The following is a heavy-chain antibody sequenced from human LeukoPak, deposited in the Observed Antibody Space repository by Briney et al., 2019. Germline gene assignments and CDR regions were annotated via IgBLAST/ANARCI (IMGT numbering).Heavy chain of an antibody. Sequence: PSQTLSLTCTVSGGSISSGSYYWSWIRQPAGKGLEWIGRIYTSGSTNYNPSLKSRVTISVDTSKNQFSLKLSSVTAADTAVYYCARDMPTQVWGSYRYTDGSALDYWGQGTLVTVSS. V-gene: IGHV4-61*02. D-gene: IGHD3-16*02. CDR1: GGSISSGSYY. CDR2: IYTSGST. J-gene: IGHJ4*02. CDR3: ARDMPTQVWGSYRYTDGSALDY.